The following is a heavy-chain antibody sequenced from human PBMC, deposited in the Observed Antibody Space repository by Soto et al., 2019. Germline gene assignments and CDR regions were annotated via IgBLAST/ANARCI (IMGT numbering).Heavy chain of an antibody. CDR2: IYNGERT. CDR3: AQTTGWPGFDY. D-gene: IGHD6-19*01. Sequence: QVHLQESCTGLVKPSETMSLTCTASGASIRNFYWNWVRQFPGKGLEWIGHIYNGERTNYNPSLKSRVTISVDTSKNQFSLKLSSVTVADTAVYYCAQTTGWPGFDYWGQGTLVTVSS. CDR1: GASIRNFY. V-gene: IGHV4-59*01. J-gene: IGHJ4*02.